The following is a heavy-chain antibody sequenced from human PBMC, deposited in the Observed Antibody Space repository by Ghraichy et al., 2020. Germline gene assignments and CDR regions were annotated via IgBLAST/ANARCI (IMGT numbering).Heavy chain of an antibody. J-gene: IGHJ6*02. CDR3: ARNGDYYYGMDV. D-gene: IGHD4-17*01. V-gene: IGHV1-2*02. Sequence: ASVKVSCKASGYTFTGYYMHWVRQAPGQGLEWMGWINPNNGGTNYAQKFQGRVTMTRDTSISTAYMELSRLRSDDTAVYYCARNGDYYYGMDVWGQGTTVTVSS. CDR2: INPNNGGT. CDR1: GYTFTGYY.